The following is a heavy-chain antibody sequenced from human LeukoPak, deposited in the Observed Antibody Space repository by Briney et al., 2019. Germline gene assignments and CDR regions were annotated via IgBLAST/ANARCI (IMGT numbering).Heavy chain of an antibody. CDR1: GGSISSSSYY. Sequence: TSETLSLTCTVSGGSISSSSYYWGWIRQPPGKGLEWIGSIYYSGTTYYNPSLKSRVTISVDTSKNQFSLKLSSVTAADTAVYYCARIYRYSGYDGDWFDPWGQGTLVTVSS. CDR2: IYYSGTT. CDR3: ARIYRYSGYDGDWFDP. J-gene: IGHJ5*02. D-gene: IGHD5-12*01. V-gene: IGHV4-39*01.